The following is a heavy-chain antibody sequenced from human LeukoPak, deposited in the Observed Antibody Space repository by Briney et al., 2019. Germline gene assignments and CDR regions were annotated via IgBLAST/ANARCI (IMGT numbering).Heavy chain of an antibody. Sequence: PSETLSLTCVVSGGSISGDDYSWSWIRQPPGKGLEWIGYIYHSGTTYYNPSLKSRVTISVDRSKNQFSLKLSSVTAADTALYYCARNCTADNDVSRSRDKWFDPWGHGTLVTVSS. D-gene: IGHD2-8*02. CDR2: IYHSGTT. CDR1: GGSISGDDYS. J-gene: IGHJ5*02. CDR3: ARNCTADNDVSRSRDKWFDP. V-gene: IGHV4-30-2*01.